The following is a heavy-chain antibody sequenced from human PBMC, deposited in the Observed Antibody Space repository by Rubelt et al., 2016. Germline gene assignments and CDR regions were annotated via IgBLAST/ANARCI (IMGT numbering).Heavy chain of an antibody. V-gene: IGHV3-23*01. J-gene: IGHJ2*01. CDR2: ISGSGGST. D-gene: IGHD2-8*01. Sequence: GGSLRLSCAASGFTFSSYSMNWVRQAPGKGLEWVSAISGSGGSTYYADSVKGRFTISRDNSKNTLYLQMNSLRTEDTAVYYCAREWRASSTSAGVWYFEVWGRGTLVIVSS. CDR3: AREWRASSTSAGVWYFEV. CDR1: GFTFSSYS.